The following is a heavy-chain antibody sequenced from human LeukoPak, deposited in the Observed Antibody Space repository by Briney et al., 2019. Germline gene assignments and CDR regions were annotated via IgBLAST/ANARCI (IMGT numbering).Heavy chain of an antibody. CDR3: VRRGSVWGDH. CDR1: AFTFSSYG. D-gene: IGHD7-27*01. Sequence: GGSLRLSCAASAFTFSSYGLFWVRQAPGKGLEWVAFIEYDGSNKYYADSVKGRFTISRDNAKNSLCLQMNSLRAEDTAVYYCVRRGSVWGDHWGQGTLVSVSS. V-gene: IGHV3-33*07. CDR2: IEYDGSNK. J-gene: IGHJ4*02.